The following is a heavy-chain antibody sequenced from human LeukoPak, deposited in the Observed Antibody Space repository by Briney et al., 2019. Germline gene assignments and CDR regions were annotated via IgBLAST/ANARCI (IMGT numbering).Heavy chain of an antibody. Sequence: GGSLRLSCAASGFSFSSYAMHWVRQAPGKGLEWVAVISYDGSNKYYADSVKGRFTISRDNSKNTLYLQMNSLRAEDTAVYYCARDSGHYYDSSGYYPAFYFNYWGQGTLVTVSS. D-gene: IGHD3-22*01. CDR2: ISYDGSNK. CDR1: GFSFSSYA. V-gene: IGHV3-30-3*01. CDR3: ARDSGHYYDSSGYYPAFYFNY. J-gene: IGHJ4*02.